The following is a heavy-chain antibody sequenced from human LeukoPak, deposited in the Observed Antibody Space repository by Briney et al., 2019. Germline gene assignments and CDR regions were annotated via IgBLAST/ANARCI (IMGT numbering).Heavy chain of an antibody. J-gene: IGHJ5*02. D-gene: IGHD6-19*01. Sequence: SETLSLTCTVSGGSMNNYYWSWIRQPAGKAQEWIGRTHVTGNTNYNPSLKSRVTMSLDTSKNQFSLKLSSVTAADTAVYYCARIPSVFKDSAWYEAWIDPWGPGILVTVSS. V-gene: IGHV4-4*07. CDR1: GGSMNNYY. CDR3: ARIPSVFKDSAWYEAWIDP. CDR2: THVTGNT.